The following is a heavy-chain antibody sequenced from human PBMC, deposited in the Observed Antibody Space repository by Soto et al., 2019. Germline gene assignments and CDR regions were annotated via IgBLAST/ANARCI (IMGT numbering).Heavy chain of an antibody. CDR2: ISYDGSNK. Sequence: GGSLRLSCAASGFTFSSYGMHWVRQAPGKGLEWVAVISYDGSNKYYADSVKGRFTISRDNSKNTLYLQMNSLRAEDTAVYYCAKEDLVGCSSTSCFPWDYYYGMDVWGQGTTVTVSS. CDR1: GFTFSSYG. J-gene: IGHJ6*02. V-gene: IGHV3-30*18. CDR3: AKEDLVGCSSTSCFPWDYYYGMDV. D-gene: IGHD2-2*01.